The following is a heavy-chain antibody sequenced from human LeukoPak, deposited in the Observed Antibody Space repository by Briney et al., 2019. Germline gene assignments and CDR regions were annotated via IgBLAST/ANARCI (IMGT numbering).Heavy chain of an antibody. V-gene: IGHV4-31*03. CDR2: IYYSGST. CDR3: ARNSYGQDPYYYYYGMDV. D-gene: IGHD5-18*01. J-gene: IGHJ6*02. CDR1: GGSISSGGYY. Sequence: PSETLSLTCTVSGGSISSGGYYWSWIRQHPGKGLEWIGYIYYSGSTYYNPSLKSRVTISVDTSKNQFSLKLSSVTAADTAVYYCARNSYGQDPYYYYYGMDVWGQGTTVTVSS.